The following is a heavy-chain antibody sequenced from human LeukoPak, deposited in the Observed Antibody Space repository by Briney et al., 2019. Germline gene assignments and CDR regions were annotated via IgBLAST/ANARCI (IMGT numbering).Heavy chain of an antibody. J-gene: IGHJ6*02. V-gene: IGHV1-18*01. CDR3: ARGSYCSSTSCYAGSHYGMDV. D-gene: IGHD2-2*01. Sequence: GASVKVSCTASGYTFTSYGISWVRQAPGQGLEWMGWISAYNGNANYAQKLQGRVTMTTDTSTSTAYMELRSLRSDDTAVYYCARGSYCSSTSCYAGSHYGMDVWGQGTTVTVSS. CDR2: ISAYNGNA. CDR1: GYTFTSYG.